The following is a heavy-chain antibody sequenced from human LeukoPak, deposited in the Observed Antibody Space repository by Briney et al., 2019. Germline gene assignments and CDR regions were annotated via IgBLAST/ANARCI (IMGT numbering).Heavy chain of an antibody. J-gene: IGHJ4*02. CDR1: GFIFSNYA. V-gene: IGHV3-23*01. CDR3: TTVGLSGFYDTSGYYYFDY. D-gene: IGHD3-22*01. CDR2: ISGSGAST. Sequence: GGSLRLSCAASGFIFSNYAMNWVRQAPGKGLEWVSAISGSGASTYYADAVKGRFAISRDNSKNTLYLQMNNLKTEDTAVYYCTTVGLSGFYDTSGYYYFDYWGRGTLVTVSS.